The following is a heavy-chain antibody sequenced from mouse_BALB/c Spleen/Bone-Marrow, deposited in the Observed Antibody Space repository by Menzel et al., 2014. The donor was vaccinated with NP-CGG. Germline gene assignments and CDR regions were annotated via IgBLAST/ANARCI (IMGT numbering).Heavy chain of an antibody. CDR3: ACCGCGWCLDV. Sequence: EVQLQQSGAELVKPGASVQLSCTASGFNIKDIYIHWVKRRPEQGLEWIGRIDPANGNTKYDPKFQGKATIPADTSSNAACRRLSSRTSEDTAVYFCACCGCGWCLDVWGAGTTVTVSS. J-gene: IGHJ1*01. CDR1: GFNIKDIY. CDR2: IDPANGNT. V-gene: IGHV14-3*02.